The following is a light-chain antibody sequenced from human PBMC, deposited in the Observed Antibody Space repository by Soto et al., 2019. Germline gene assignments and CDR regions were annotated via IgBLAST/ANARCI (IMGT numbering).Light chain of an antibody. V-gene: IGKV3-20*01. CDR1: QSVSDSY. CDR2: AS. CDR3: QHYGTSAL. Sequence: EIVLTQSPGTLSLSPGERATLSCRASQSVSDSYLAWYQQKPRQAPRLLIYASSRATGMPDRFSGSGSGTDFTLTISRLEPEHLAVYYCQHYGTSALFGPGTTVDIK. J-gene: IGKJ3*01.